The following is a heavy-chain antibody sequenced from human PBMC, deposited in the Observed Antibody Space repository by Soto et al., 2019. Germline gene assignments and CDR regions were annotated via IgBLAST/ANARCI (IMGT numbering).Heavy chain of an antibody. CDR3: ASHSGSSPEGRYYYGMDV. J-gene: IGHJ6*02. CDR1: GGTFSSYA. V-gene: IGHV1-69*12. D-gene: IGHD1-26*01. Sequence: QVQLVQSGAEVKKPGSSVKVSCKASGGTFSSYAISWVRQAPGQGLEWMGGIIPIFGTADYAQKFQGRVTITADESTSPAYMEVSSLRSEDTAVYYCASHSGSSPEGRYYYGMDVWGQGTTVTVSS. CDR2: IIPIFGTA.